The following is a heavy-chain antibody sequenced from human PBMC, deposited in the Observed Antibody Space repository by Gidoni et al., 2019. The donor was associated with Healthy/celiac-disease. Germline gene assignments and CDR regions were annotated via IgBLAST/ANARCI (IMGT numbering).Heavy chain of an antibody. Sequence: QVQLQQWGAGLLKPSETLSLTCAVYGGSFSGYSWSWIRQPPGKGLEWIGEINHSGSTTYNPSLKSRVTISVDPSKNQFSLKLSSVTAADTAVYYCASRYTGYCSSTSCRFYYYYGMDVWGQGTTVTVSS. V-gene: IGHV4-34*01. J-gene: IGHJ6*02. CDR2: INHSGST. CDR3: ASRYTGYCSSTSCRFYYYYGMDV. D-gene: IGHD2-2*01. CDR1: GGSFSGYS.